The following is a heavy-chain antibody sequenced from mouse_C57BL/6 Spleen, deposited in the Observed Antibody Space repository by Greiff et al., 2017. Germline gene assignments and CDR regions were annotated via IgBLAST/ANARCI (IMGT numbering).Heavy chain of an antibody. CDR1: GYTFTSYW. D-gene: IGHD2-3*01. Sequence: QVHVKQPGAELVKPGASVKLSCKASGYTFTSYWMQWVKQRPGQGLEWIGEIDPSDSYTNYNQKFKGKATLTVDTSSSTAYMQLSSLTSEDSAVYYCARIRTPSYEYFDYWGQGTTLTVSS. CDR2: IDPSDSYT. V-gene: IGHV1-50*01. CDR3: ARIRTPSYEYFDY. J-gene: IGHJ2*01.